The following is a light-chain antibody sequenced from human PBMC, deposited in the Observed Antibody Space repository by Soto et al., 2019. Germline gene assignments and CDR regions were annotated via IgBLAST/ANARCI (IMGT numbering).Light chain of an antibody. CDR1: QSVSSN. V-gene: IGKV3-20*01. CDR3: QQYGHSPWT. Sequence: EFVLTQSPGTLSLSPGERATLSCRASQSVSSNLAWYQQKPGQAPRLLIYGASTRATGIPARFSGSGSGTDFILTISRLEPEDFAVFYCQQYGHSPWTFGQGTKVDIK. J-gene: IGKJ1*01. CDR2: GAS.